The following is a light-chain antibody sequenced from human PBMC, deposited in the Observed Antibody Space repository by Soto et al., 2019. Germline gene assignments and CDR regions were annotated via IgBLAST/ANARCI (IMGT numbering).Light chain of an antibody. J-gene: IGKJ1*01. CDR3: QQYNNWWT. V-gene: IGKV3D-15*01. CDR2: DAS. CDR1: QSVSSY. Sequence: EIVLTQSPGTLSLSPGERATLSCRASQSVSSYLAWYQQKPGQAPRLLIYDASNRATGIPARFSGSGSGTEFTLTISSLQSEDFGVYYCQQYNNWWTFGQGTKVDIK.